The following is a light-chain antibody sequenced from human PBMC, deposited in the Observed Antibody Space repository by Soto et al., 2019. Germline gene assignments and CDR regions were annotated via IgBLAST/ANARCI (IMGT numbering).Light chain of an antibody. CDR2: QAS. CDR1: QSTSSY. V-gene: IGKV1-5*03. J-gene: IGKJ1*01. Sequence: DIQMTQSPSTLPASVGERATITCRSSQSTSSYLAWTQPXPGKAPKLLIYQASSLEKGAPSRFSGSGSGTEFSLTISSLQPDDFATYYCQQYSTNSTFGQGTKVDIK. CDR3: QQYSTNST.